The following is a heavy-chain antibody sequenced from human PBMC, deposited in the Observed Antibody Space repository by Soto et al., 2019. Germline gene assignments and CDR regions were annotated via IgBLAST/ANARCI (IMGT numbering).Heavy chain of an antibody. J-gene: IGHJ4*02. D-gene: IGHD6-19*01. CDR3: ATLMAVAGPGWGRAFDH. V-gene: IGHV3-23*01. CDR1: GFSFSTYG. CDR2: LKNGGT. Sequence: EVQLLESGGGLVQPGGSLRLSCAASGFSFSTYGMNWVRQAPGKGLEWVSSLKNGGTYYADSVKGRVTISRDKSKNTLSLQLTSLTVDDTATYFCATLMAVAGPGWGRAFDHWGQGTLVAVSS.